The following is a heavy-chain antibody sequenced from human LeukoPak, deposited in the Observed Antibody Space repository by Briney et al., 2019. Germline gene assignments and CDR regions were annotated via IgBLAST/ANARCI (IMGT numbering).Heavy chain of an antibody. Sequence: SETLSLTCAVYGGSFSGYYWSWIRQPPGKGLEWIGEINHSGSTNYNPSLNRRVTISVDPSKNQFSLKLSSVTAADTAVYYCARPLPSYYYGSGSYYPLRAFDIWGQGTMVTVSS. CDR1: GGSFSGYY. J-gene: IGHJ3*02. V-gene: IGHV4-34*01. CDR2: INHSGST. D-gene: IGHD3-10*01. CDR3: ARPLPSYYYGSGSYYPLRAFDI.